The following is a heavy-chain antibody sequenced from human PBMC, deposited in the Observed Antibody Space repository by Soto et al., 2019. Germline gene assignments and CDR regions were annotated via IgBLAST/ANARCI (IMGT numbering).Heavy chain of an antibody. D-gene: IGHD1-7*01. CDR2: IYYSGST. V-gene: IGHV4-59*13. Sequence: SETLSLTCTVSCGSISSYYWSWIRQPPGKGLEWIGYIYYSGSTNYNPSLKSRVTISVDTSKNQFSLKLSSVTAADTAVYYCARDGGGNWNYDRYYYSGMDVWGQGTTVTVSS. CDR3: ARDGGGNWNYDRYYYSGMDV. CDR1: CGSISSYY. J-gene: IGHJ6*02.